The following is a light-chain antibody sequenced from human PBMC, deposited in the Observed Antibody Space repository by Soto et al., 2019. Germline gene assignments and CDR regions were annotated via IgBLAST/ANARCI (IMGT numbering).Light chain of an antibody. CDR1: QSIGIN. CDR2: GAT. Sequence: EIVMTQSPATLSVSPGEGATLSCRASQSIGINLAWYHQKPGQTPRLLIYGATSRATGVPARFSGSGSGTEFNLTIKSLQSEDFAVYYCQQYSNSPSITFGKGTRLEIX. V-gene: IGKV3-15*01. CDR3: QQYSNSPSIT. J-gene: IGKJ5*01.